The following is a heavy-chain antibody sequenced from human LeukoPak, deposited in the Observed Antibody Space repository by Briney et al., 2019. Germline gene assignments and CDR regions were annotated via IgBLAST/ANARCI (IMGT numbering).Heavy chain of an antibody. CDR3: ARIVVVVAATWGYYYYGMDV. J-gene: IGHJ6*02. V-gene: IGHV4-4*02. D-gene: IGHD2-15*01. CDR1: GFSFSTNW. Sequence: GSLRLSCAASGFSFSTNWMCWVRQAPGKGLEWIGEINHSGSTNYNPSLKSRVTISVDTSKNQFSLKQSSVTAADTAVYYCARIVVVVAATWGYYYYGMDVWGQGTTVTVSS. CDR2: INHSGST.